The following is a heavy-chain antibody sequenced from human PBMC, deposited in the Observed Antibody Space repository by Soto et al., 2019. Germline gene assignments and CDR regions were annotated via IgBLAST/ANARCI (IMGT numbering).Heavy chain of an antibody. CDR3: ARIPGYSSGWYYYYGMDV. V-gene: IGHV4-39*01. Sequence: SETLSLTCTVSGGSISSSSYYWGWIRQPPGKGLEWIGSIYYSGSTYYNPSLKSRVTISVDTSKNQFSLKLSSVTAADTAVYYCARIPGYSSGWYYYYGMDVWGQGTTVTVSS. CDR2: IYYSGST. J-gene: IGHJ6*02. CDR1: GGSISSSSYY. D-gene: IGHD6-19*01.